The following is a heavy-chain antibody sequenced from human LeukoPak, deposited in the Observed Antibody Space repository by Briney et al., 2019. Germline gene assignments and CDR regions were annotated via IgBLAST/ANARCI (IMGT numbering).Heavy chain of an antibody. CDR3: ARGPRRVVPAADYFDY. D-gene: IGHD2-2*01. Sequence: GESLKISCKGSGYSFTSYWIGWVRQMPGKGLEWMGIIYPGDSDTRYSPSFQGQVTISADKSISTAYLQWSSLKASDTAMYYCARGPRRVVPAADYFDYWGQGTLVTVSS. V-gene: IGHV5-51*01. CDR1: GYSFTSYW. CDR2: IYPGDSDT. J-gene: IGHJ4*02.